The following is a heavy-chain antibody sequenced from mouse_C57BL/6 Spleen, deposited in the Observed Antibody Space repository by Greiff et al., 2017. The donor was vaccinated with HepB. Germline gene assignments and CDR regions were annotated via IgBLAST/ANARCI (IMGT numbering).Heavy chain of an antibody. Sequence: VQLQQPGAELVMPGASVKLSCKASGYTFTSYWMHWVKQRPGQGLEWIGEIDPSDSYTNYNQKFKGKSTLTVDKSSSTAYMQLSSLTSEDSAVYYCARWDSNYVHYAMDYWGQGTSVTVSS. CDR3: ARWDSNYVHYAMDY. J-gene: IGHJ4*01. CDR2: IDPSDSYT. CDR1: GYTFTSYW. D-gene: IGHD2-5*01. V-gene: IGHV1-69*01.